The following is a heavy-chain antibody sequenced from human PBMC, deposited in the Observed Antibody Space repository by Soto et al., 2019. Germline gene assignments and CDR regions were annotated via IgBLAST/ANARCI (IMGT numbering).Heavy chain of an antibody. CDR1: GYTFTSYG. Sequence: GASVKVSCKASGYTFTSYGISWVRQAPGQGLEWMGWISAYNGNTNYAQKLQGRVTMTTDTSTSTAYMELRSLRSDDTAVYYCARVVFYCSGGSCYSSWFDPWGPGTLVTVSS. CDR3: ARVVFYCSGGSCYSSWFDP. V-gene: IGHV1-18*01. J-gene: IGHJ5*02. CDR2: ISAYNGNT. D-gene: IGHD2-15*01.